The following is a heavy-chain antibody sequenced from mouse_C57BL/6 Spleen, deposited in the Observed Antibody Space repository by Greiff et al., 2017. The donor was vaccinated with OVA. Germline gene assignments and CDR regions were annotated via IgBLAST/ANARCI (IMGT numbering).Heavy chain of an antibody. J-gene: IGHJ4*01. V-gene: IGHV2-2*01. CDR2: IWRGGST. D-gene: IGHD2-3*01. CDR3: ARMGDLSYAMDY. Sequence: VKLQASGPGLVQPSQSLSITCTVSGFSLTRSGVHGVRPSPGKGLEWLGVIWRGGSTDYNAAFISRLSISKDNSKSQVFFKMNSLQADDTAIYYCARMGDLSYAMDYWGQGTSVTVSS. CDR1: GFSLTRSG.